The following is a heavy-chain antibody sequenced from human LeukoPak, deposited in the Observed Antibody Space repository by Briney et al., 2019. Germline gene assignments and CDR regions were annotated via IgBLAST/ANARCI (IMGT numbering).Heavy chain of an antibody. V-gene: IGHV3-21*01. Sequence: KPGGSLRLSCAASGFTFSSYSMNWVRQAPGKGLEWVSSISSSSSYIYYADSVKGRFTISRDNAKNSLYLQMNSLRAEVTAVYYCARGFFDYVWGSYRSISFDYWGQGTLVTVSS. CDR2: ISSSSSYI. CDR3: ARGFFDYVWGSYRSISFDY. CDR1: GFTFSSYS. J-gene: IGHJ4*02. D-gene: IGHD3-16*02.